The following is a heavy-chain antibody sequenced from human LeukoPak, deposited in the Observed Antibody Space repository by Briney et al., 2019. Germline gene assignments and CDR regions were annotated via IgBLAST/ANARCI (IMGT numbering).Heavy chain of an antibody. CDR1: GFSFSSYA. J-gene: IGHJ3*02. CDR2: ISYDGSYK. V-gene: IGHV3-30*04. Sequence: GGSLRLSCAASGFSFSSYAMHGVRQAPGKGLEWVAVISYDGSYKYYADSLKGRFTISRDNSKNTLYLQMNSLRAEDTAVYYCARDIGIEQQLAQGPDHGDAFDIWGQGTMVTVSS. CDR3: ARDIGIEQQLAQGPDHGDAFDI. D-gene: IGHD6-13*01.